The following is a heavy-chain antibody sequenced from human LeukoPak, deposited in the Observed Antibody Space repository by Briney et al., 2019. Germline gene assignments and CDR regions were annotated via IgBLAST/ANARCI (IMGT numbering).Heavy chain of an antibody. Sequence: GGSLRLSCAASGFTFRSYWMSWVRQAPGKGLEWVANIKRDGSEKYYVGSVKGRFTISRDNAKNSLYLQMNSLRAEDTAVYYCAKDAEYGDYNYYYYYYMDVWGKGTTVTVSS. CDR3: AKDAEYGDYNYYYYYYMDV. D-gene: IGHD4-17*01. CDR1: GFTFRSYW. V-gene: IGHV3-7*01. CDR2: IKRDGSEK. J-gene: IGHJ6*03.